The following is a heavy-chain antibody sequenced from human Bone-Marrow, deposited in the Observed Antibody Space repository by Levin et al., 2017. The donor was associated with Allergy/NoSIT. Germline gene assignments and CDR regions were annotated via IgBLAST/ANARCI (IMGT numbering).Heavy chain of an antibody. CDR2: IYHSGNT. CDR1: GYSIATGYY. V-gene: IGHV4-38-2*02. J-gene: IGHJ3*01. Sequence: SETLSLTCSVSGYSIATGYYWGWIRQPPGKGLEWLGSIYHSGNTFHNSSLQSRVSISVDTSKNQFSLKLKSVPAADTAVYYCAGLPPYRAFDVWGQGTMVTVSS. CDR3: AGLPPYRAFDV.